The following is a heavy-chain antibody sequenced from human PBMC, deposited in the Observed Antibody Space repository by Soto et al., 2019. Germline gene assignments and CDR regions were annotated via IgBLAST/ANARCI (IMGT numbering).Heavy chain of an antibody. CDR3: ARPRLTRHTMVRGVIVYYYMDV. Sequence: SETLSLTCAVYGGFFSGYYWSWIRQPPGKGLEWIGEINHSGSTNYNPSLKSRVTISVDTSKNQFSLKLSSVTAADTAVYYCARPRLTRHTMVRGVIVYYYMDVWGRGTTVTVSS. J-gene: IGHJ6*03. CDR1: GGFFSGYY. D-gene: IGHD3-10*01. V-gene: IGHV4-34*01. CDR2: INHSGST.